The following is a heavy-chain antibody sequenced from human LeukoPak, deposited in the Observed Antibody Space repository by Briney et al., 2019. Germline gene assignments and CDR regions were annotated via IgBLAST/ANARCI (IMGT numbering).Heavy chain of an antibody. CDR1: GFTFSSYA. Sequence: PGGSLRLSCAASGFTFSSYAMSWVRQAPGKGLEWVSAISGSGGSTYYADSVKGRFTISRDNSKNTLYLQTNSLRAEDTAVYYCARDIYYYDSSGYYPRSYYFDYWGQGTLVTVSS. D-gene: IGHD3-22*01. J-gene: IGHJ4*02. V-gene: IGHV3-23*01. CDR3: ARDIYYYDSSGYYPRSYYFDY. CDR2: ISGSGGST.